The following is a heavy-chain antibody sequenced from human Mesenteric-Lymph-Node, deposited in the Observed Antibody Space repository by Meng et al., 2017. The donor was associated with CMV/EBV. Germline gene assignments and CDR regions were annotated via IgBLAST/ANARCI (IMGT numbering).Heavy chain of an antibody. CDR2: IYYSGST. J-gene: IGHJ6*02. CDR1: GGSISSYY. V-gene: IGHV4-59*01. D-gene: IGHD2-2*01. CDR3: ARGIPCSSTSCYPGIYYYYGMDV. Sequence: GSLRLSCTVSGGSISSYYWSWIRQPPGKGLEWIGYIYYSGSTNYNPSLKSRVTISVDTSKNQFSLKLSSVTAADSAVYYCARGIPCSSTSCYPGIYYYYGMDVWGQGTTVTVSS.